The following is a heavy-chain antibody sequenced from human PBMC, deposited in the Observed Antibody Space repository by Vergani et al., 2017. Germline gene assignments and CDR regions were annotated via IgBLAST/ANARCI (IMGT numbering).Heavy chain of an antibody. D-gene: IGHD4-11*01. V-gene: IGHV4-34*01. CDR3: ARVNTETNGHLYYYYYMDV. Sequence: QVQLQQWGGGLLKPSETLSLTCVVNGGSFTSYHWTWIRQSPGEGLEWVGDIDHTGRPDYNPSLNSRLTMSVDKSRNQFSLSINSVTATDTAIYFCARVNTETNGHLYYYYYMDVWGQGTAVTVS. CDR1: GGSFTSYH. J-gene: IGHJ6*03. CDR2: IDHTGRP.